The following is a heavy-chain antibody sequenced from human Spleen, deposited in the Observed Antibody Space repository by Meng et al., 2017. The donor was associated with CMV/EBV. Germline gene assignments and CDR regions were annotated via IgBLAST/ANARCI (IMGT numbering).Heavy chain of an antibody. CDR2: IYYSGTT. CDR1: GGSVRSGSYF. D-gene: IGHD1-1*01. CDR3: ARVTRGLDY. V-gene: IGHV4-61*01. Sequence: GSLRLSCTVSGGSVRSGSYFWSWIRQPPGKGLEWIAYIYYSGTTNYNPALKSRVSISVDTSKNQFSLRLNSVTAADTAVYYCARVTRGLDYWGQGTLVTVSS. J-gene: IGHJ4*02.